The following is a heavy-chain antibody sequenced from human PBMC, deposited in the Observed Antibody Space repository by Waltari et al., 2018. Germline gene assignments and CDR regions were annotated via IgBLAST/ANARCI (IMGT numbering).Heavy chain of an antibody. D-gene: IGHD3-22*01. CDR2: IWYDGSKE. V-gene: IGHV3-33*01. Sequence: VQLVESGGGEVQPGRSLRLLCEASGFTFSRHGVHLVRQGPNKGLEWVASIWYDGSKEYYADSVKGRFTISRDNSKNTLYLQMNSLRVEDTAMYYCAREPHYYDSPYFDYWGQGTLVTVSS. CDR1: GFTFSRHG. J-gene: IGHJ4*02. CDR3: AREPHYYDSPYFDY.